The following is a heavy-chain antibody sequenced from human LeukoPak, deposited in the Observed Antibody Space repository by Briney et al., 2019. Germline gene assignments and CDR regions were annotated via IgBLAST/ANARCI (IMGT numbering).Heavy chain of an antibody. Sequence: AGGSLRLSCAASGFTFSSYAMHWVRQAPGKGLEWVAVIWYDGSNKYYADSVKGRFTISRDNSKNTLYLQMNSLRAEDTAVYYCARAGYAGGFYGMDVWGQGTTVTVSS. V-gene: IGHV3-33*08. CDR3: ARAGYAGGFYGMDV. D-gene: IGHD5-12*01. CDR2: IWYDGSNK. J-gene: IGHJ6*02. CDR1: GFTFSSYA.